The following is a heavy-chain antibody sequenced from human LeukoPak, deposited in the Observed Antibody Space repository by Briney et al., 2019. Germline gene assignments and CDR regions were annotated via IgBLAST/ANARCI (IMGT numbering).Heavy chain of an antibody. CDR2: IIPIFGTA. J-gene: IGHJ3*02. CDR1: GGTFSSYA. V-gene: IGHV1-69*05. CDR3: ARDQTYYYDSSGPHAFDI. D-gene: IGHD3-22*01. Sequence: ASVKVSCKASGGTFSSYAISWVRQAPGQGLEWMGRIIPIFGTANYAQKFQGRVAITTDDSTSTAYMELSSLRSEDTAVYYCARDQTYYYDSSGPHAFDIWGQGAMVTVSS.